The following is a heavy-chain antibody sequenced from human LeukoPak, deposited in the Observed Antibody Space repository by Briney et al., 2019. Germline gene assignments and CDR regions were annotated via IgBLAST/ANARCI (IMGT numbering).Heavy chain of an antibody. CDR3: ARVGDIVVVPAAIPFDP. CDR2: IYYSGST. V-gene: IGHV4-30-4*08. J-gene: IGHJ5*02. CDR1: GGSIRSGHYY. Sequence: SVTLSLTCTVSGGSIRSGHYYWSWIRQPPGKGVEWIGYIYYSGSTYYNPSLKSRVTISVDTSKNQFSLKLSSVTAADTAVYYCARVGDIVVVPAAIPFDPWGQGTLVTVSS. D-gene: IGHD2-2*01.